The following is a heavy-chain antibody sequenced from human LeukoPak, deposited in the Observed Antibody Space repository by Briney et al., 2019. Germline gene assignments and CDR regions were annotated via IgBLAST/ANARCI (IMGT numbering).Heavy chain of an antibody. CDR1: GGSISSYY. J-gene: IGHJ4*02. V-gene: IGHV4-59*01. Sequence: KPSETLSLTCTVSGGSISSYYGSWIRQPPGKGLEWIGYIHYSGSTNYNSSLKSRVTISVDTSKNQFSLKLSSVTAADTAVYYCADPQRWPFDYWGQGTLVTVSS. CDR2: IHYSGST. CDR3: ADPQRWPFDY. D-gene: IGHD4-17*01.